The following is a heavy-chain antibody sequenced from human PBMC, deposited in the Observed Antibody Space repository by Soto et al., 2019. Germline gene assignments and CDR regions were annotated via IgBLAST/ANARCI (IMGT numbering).Heavy chain of an antibody. J-gene: IGHJ4*02. Sequence: GASVKVSCKASGGTFSSYAISWVRQAPGQGLEWMGGIIPIFGTANYAQKFQGRVTITADESTSTAYMELSSLRSEDTAVYYCARGVLRFLEWPHFNFDYSGQGTLVTVSS. D-gene: IGHD3-3*01. CDR1: GGTFSSYA. V-gene: IGHV1-69*13. CDR2: IIPIFGTA. CDR3: ARGVLRFLEWPHFNFDY.